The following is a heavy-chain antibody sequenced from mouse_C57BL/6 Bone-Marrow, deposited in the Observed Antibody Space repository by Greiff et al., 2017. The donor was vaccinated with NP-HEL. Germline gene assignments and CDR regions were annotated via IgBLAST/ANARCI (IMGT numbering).Heavy chain of an antibody. D-gene: IGHD1-1*01. V-gene: IGHV5-17*01. J-gene: IGHJ2*01. CDR1: GFTFSDYG. CDR3: ARIYYYGSSYLPFDY. Sequence: EVQGVESGGGLVKPGGSLKLSCAASGFTFSDYGMHWVRQAPEKGLEWVAYISSGSSTIYYADTVKGRFTISRDNAKNTLFLQMTSLRSEDTAMYYCARIYYYGSSYLPFDYWGQGTTLTVSS. CDR2: ISSGSSTI.